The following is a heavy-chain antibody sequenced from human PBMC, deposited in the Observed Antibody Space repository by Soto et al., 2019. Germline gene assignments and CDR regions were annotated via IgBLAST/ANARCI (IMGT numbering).Heavy chain of an antibody. V-gene: IGHV3-23*01. D-gene: IGHD1-26*01. J-gene: IGHJ5*02. CDR1: GFTFSDYA. CDR2: ISGSGGYS. Sequence: EVQLLESGGGLVQPGGSLRLFCATSGFTFSDYAMSWVRQAPGKGLEWVSAISGSGGYSYYAASVKGRVTISRDNSENTVYLQMNSLRAEDTAVYYCAKDLYVQPPSGWFDPWGQGTLVTVSS. CDR3: AKDLYVQPPSGWFDP.